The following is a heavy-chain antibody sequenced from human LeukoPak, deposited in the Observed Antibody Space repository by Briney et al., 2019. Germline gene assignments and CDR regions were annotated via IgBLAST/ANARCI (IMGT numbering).Heavy chain of an antibody. CDR1: GFTFSSYE. CDR3: ARRLGDILTGYYVDAFDI. V-gene: IGHV3-48*03. Sequence: PGRSLRLSCAASGFTFSSYEMNWVRQAPGKGLEWVSYISSSGSTIYYADSVKGRFTISRDNAKNSLYLQMNSLRAEDTAVYYCARRLGDILTGYYVDAFDIWGQGTMVTVSS. D-gene: IGHD3-9*01. CDR2: ISSSGSTI. J-gene: IGHJ3*02.